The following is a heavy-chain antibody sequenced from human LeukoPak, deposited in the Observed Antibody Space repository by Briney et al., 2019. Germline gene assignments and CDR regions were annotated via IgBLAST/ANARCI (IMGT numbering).Heavy chain of an antibody. V-gene: IGHV4-59*08. CDR1: GGSISGDY. Sequence: SETLSLTCTVSGGSISGDYWSWIRQPLGKGLEWIGYIFYVGSTIYNPSLKSRVTISVDTSKNQFSLQLSSVTAADTAVYYCARIITGTVALDYWGQGTLVTVSS. D-gene: IGHD1-14*01. CDR2: IFYVGST. CDR3: ARIITGTVALDY. J-gene: IGHJ4*02.